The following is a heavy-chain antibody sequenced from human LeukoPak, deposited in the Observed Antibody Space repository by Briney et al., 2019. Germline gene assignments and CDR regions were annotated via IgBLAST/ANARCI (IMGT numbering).Heavy chain of an antibody. J-gene: IGHJ5*02. CDR3: ARDRSWNPDNWFDP. CDR2: VKKDGSEE. D-gene: IGHD1-1*01. Sequence: GGSLRLSCAASGFTFSKFWMSWVRQSPGRGLEWVATVKKDGSEEYYVDSVKGRFTISRDNAKNSMYLQMNSLTTDDTGIYYCARDRSWNPDNWFDPWGQGTLVTVSS. CDR1: GFTFSKFW. V-gene: IGHV3-7*01.